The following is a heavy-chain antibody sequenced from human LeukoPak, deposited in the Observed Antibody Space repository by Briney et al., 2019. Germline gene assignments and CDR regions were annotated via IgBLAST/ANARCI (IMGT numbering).Heavy chain of an antibody. D-gene: IGHD6-19*01. CDR3: ARLPNSSGWPY. J-gene: IGHJ4*02. CDR2: IYYSGST. CDR1: GGSISSGGYY. Sequence: SETLSLTCTVSGGSISSGGYYWSWIRQHPGKGLEWIGYIYYSGSTYYNPSLKSRVTISVDTSKNQFSLKLSSVTAADTAVYYCARLPNSSGWPYWGQGTLVTVSS. V-gene: IGHV4-31*03.